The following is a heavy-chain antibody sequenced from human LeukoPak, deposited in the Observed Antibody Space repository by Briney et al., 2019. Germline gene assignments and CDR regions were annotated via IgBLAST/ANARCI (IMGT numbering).Heavy chain of an antibody. CDR1: GGSFSDYY. J-gene: IGHJ6*02. D-gene: IGHD6-19*01. CDR2: INHSGST. V-gene: IGHV4-34*01. CDR3: ARLNGQWLHYYYYGMDV. Sequence: SETLSLTCAVYGGSFSDYYWNWIRQSPGKGLEWIGEINHSGSTNYNPSLKSRVTISVDTSKNQFSLKLSSVTAADTAVYYCARLNGQWLHYYYYGMDVWGQGTTVTVSS.